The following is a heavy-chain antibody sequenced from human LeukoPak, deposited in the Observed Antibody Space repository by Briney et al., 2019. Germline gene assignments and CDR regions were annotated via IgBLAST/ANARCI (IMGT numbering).Heavy chain of an antibody. Sequence: GGSLRLSCTVSGFTLRSHALHWVRQAPGKGRKYVSGISGDGGTTYYASSVKGRFTMSRDSATNTLYLQMGSLRGEDTGVYYCARRASTIYMDVWGKGTTVIVSS. CDR3: ARRASTIYMDV. D-gene: IGHD1-14*01. CDR2: ISGDGGTT. V-gene: IGHV3-64*01. CDR1: GFTLRSHA. J-gene: IGHJ6*03.